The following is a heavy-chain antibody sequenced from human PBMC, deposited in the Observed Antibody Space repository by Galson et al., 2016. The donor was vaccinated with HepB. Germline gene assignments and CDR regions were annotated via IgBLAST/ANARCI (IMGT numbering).Heavy chain of an antibody. Sequence: ETLSLTCSVSVGSTSSRSYHWGWIRQSPGKGLEWIGTIFYSGTVYDNASLKSRVTLSVDMSKNQFPLELSSVTAADTAVYYCATTHITVRPRYYGMDVWGQGTPVTVSS. CDR2: IFYSGTV. J-gene: IGHJ6*02. V-gene: IGHV4-39*06. D-gene: IGHD6-6*01. CDR3: ATTHITVRPRYYGMDV. CDR1: VGSTSSRSYH.